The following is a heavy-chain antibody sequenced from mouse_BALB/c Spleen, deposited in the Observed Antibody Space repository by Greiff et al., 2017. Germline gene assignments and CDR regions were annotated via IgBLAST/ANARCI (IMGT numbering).Heavy chain of an antibody. CDR1: GFTFSSYT. J-gene: IGHJ2*01. CDR3: ARQRRAVVAFDY. CDR2: IRNGGGST. V-gene: IGHV5-12-2*01. Sequence: EVKVEESGGGLVQPGGSLKLSCAASGFTFSSYTMSWVRQTPEKRLEWVAYIRNGGGSTYYPDTVKGRFTISRDNAKNTLYLQMSSLKSEDTAMYYCARQRRAVVAFDYWGQGTTLTVSS. D-gene: IGHD1-1*01.